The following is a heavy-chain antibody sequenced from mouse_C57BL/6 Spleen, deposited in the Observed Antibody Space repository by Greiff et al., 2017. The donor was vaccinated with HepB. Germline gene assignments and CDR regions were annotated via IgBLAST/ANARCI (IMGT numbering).Heavy chain of an antibody. CDR2: INPSTGGT. Sequence: EVKLQESGPELVKPGASVKISCKASGYSFTGYYMNWVKQSPEKSLEWIGEINPSTGGTTYNQKFKAKATLTVDKSSSTAYMQLKSLTSEDSAVYYCAGYYDYDDYAMDYWGQGTSVTVSS. J-gene: IGHJ4*01. D-gene: IGHD2-4*01. V-gene: IGHV1-42*01. CDR1: GYSFTGYY. CDR3: AGYYDYDDYAMDY.